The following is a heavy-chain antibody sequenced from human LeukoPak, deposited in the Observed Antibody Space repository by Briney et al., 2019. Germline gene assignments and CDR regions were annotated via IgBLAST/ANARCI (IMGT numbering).Heavy chain of an antibody. J-gene: IGHJ4*02. V-gene: IGHV4-31*03. Sequence: SQTLSLTCTVSGGSISSGGYYWSWIRQHPGKGLEWIGYIYYSGSTYYNPSLKSRVTISVDTSKNQFSLKLSSVTAADTAVYYCARVPAVVVPAARSGTWFGSYFDYWGQGSLVTVS. D-gene: IGHD2-2*01. CDR3: ARVPAVVVPAARSGTWFGSYFDY. CDR1: GGSISSGGYY. CDR2: IYYSGST.